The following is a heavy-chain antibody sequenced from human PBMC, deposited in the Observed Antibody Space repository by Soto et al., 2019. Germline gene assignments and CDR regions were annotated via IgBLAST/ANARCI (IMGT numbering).Heavy chain of an antibody. CDR2: IYYNGST. J-gene: IGHJ4*02. Sequence: QVQLQESGPGLVKPSQTLSLTCAVSGVSISTADYFWGWIRQPPGKGLEWIGYIYYNGSTFFNPSLKSRVSISEDTSKNHFPLKLSSVTAADTAVYYCGRRGVKTGTRPFDYWGQGDLVTVSS. V-gene: IGHV4-30-4*01. CDR1: GVSISTADYF. D-gene: IGHD3-10*01. CDR3: GRRGVKTGTRPFDY.